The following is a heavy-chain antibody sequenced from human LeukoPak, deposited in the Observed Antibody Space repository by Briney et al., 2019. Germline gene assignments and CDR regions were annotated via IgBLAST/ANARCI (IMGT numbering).Heavy chain of an antibody. CDR2: ISYDGSNK. CDR3: AKDYDYVWGSYRQGSYFDY. CDR1: GFTFSSYG. Sequence: PGGSLRLSCAASGFTFSSYGMHWVRQAPGKGLEWVAVISYDGSNKYYADSVKGRFTISRDNSKNTLYLQMNSLRAEDTAVYYCAKDYDYVWGSYRQGSYFDYWGQGTLVTVSS. V-gene: IGHV3-30*18. J-gene: IGHJ4*02. D-gene: IGHD3-16*02.